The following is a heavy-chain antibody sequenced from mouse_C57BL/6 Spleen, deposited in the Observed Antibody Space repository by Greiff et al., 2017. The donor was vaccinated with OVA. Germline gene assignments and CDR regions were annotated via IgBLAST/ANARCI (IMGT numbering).Heavy chain of an antibody. CDR2: IWSGRST. Sequence: QVQLQQSGPGLVQPSQSLSITCTVSGFSLTSYGVHWVRQSPGKGLEWLGVIWSGRSTDYNAAFISRLSISKDNSKSQVFFKMNSLQADDTAIYYCARKVYDGYWMAMDYWGQGTSVTVSS. D-gene: IGHD2-3*01. J-gene: IGHJ4*01. CDR1: GFSLTSYG. CDR3: ARKVYDGYWMAMDY. V-gene: IGHV2-2*01.